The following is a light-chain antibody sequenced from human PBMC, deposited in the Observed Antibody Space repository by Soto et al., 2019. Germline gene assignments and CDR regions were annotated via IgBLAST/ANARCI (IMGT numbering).Light chain of an antibody. CDR2: EVT. J-gene: IGLJ3*02. V-gene: IGLV2-23*02. CDR1: SSDVATYNL. CDR3: CSRV. Sequence: QSALTQPASVSGSPGQSITISCTGTSSDVATYNLVSWYQQRPGTAPQLIIYEVTKRPSGVPTRFSGSQSGNTASLTISGLQADDEADYYCCSRVFGGGTKLTVL.